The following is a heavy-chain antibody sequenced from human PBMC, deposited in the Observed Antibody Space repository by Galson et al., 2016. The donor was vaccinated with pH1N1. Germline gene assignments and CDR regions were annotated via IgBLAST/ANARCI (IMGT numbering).Heavy chain of an antibody. CDR2: INTNTGNP. V-gene: IGHV7-4-1*02. CDR1: GYTFTSYA. CDR3: ASPRPLLRYFDWLFPGGLGH. J-gene: IGHJ4*02. Sequence: SVKVSCKASGYTFTSYAMNWVRQAPGQGLEWMGWINTNTGNPTYAQGFTGRFVFSLDTSDSTTYLPISSLKAEDTAVYYCASPRPLLRYFDWLFPGGLGHWGQGTLVTVSS. D-gene: IGHD3-9*01.